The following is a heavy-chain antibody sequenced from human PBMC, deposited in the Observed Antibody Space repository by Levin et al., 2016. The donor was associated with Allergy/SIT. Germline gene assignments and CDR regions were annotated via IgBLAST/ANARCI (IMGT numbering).Heavy chain of an antibody. CDR2: IKSKTDGGTT. D-gene: IGHD3-10*01. V-gene: IGHV3-15*01. CDR3: TTACWLNYYYGMDV. Sequence: VRQAPGKGLEWVGRIKSKTDGGTTDYAAPVKGRFTISRDDSKNTLYLQMNSLKTEDTAVYYCTTACWLNYYYGMDVWGQGTTVTVSS. J-gene: IGHJ6*02.